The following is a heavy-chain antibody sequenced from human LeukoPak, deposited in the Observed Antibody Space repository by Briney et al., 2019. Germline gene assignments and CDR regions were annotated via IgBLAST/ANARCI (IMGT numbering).Heavy chain of an antibody. V-gene: IGHV1-58*02. Sequence: ASVKVSCKTSGFTFSNSAMQWVRQARGQRLEWIGWIVVGSGDTTYTQEFQGRVTITRDMSTSTAYMELNSLRSEDTAVYYCAADDLDRGSWGQGTLVTVSS. D-gene: IGHD3/OR15-3a*01. CDR2: IVVGSGDT. J-gene: IGHJ4*02. CDR1: GFTFSNSA. CDR3: AADDLDRGS.